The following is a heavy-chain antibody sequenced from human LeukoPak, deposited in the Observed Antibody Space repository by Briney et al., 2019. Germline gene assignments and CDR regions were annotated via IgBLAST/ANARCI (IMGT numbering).Heavy chain of an antibody. Sequence: GGSLRLSCAASGFTFSSYAMSWVRQAPGKGLEWVSAISGSGGSTYYADSVKGRFTISRDKSKNTLYLQMNSLRAEDTAVYYCAKGLAVAGHFDYWGQGTLVTVSS. CDR3: AKGLAVAGHFDY. V-gene: IGHV3-23*01. CDR2: ISGSGGST. D-gene: IGHD6-19*01. CDR1: GFTFSSYA. J-gene: IGHJ4*02.